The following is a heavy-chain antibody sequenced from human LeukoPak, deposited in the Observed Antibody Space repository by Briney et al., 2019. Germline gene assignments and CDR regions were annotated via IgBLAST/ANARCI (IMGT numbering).Heavy chain of an antibody. D-gene: IGHD5-24*01. CDR3: AKVREAWDY. CDR1: GFSFSTSL. V-gene: IGHV3-23*01. J-gene: IGHJ4*02. Sequence: GGSLRLSCVASGFSFSTSLMGWVRQAPGKGLEWVSAISGGGETTYYADSVKGRFTISRDNSESTLYLRMDSLGADDTAVYYCAKVREAWDYWGQGTQVTVS. CDR2: ISGGGETT.